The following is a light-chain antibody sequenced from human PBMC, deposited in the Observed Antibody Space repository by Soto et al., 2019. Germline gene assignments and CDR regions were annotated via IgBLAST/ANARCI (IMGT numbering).Light chain of an antibody. V-gene: IGLV3-21*02. CDR2: DDS. CDR3: QVWDNDSYHFV. Sequence: SYELTQPPSVSVAPGQTARITCEENDIGSKSVHWYQQKPGQAPVLVVFDDSDRPSGIPDRFSGSNSRNTATLTINSVEAGDEADHYCQVWDNDSYHFVFGSGTKV. J-gene: IGLJ1*01. CDR1: DIGSKS.